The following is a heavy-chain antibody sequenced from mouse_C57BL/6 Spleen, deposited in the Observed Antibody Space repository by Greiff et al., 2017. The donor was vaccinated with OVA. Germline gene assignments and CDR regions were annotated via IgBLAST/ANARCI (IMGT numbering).Heavy chain of an antibody. CDR3: ARQGLYYGNYAGFAY. CDR1: GFTFSSYT. V-gene: IGHV5-9*01. J-gene: IGHJ3*01. CDR2: ISGGGGNT. Sequence: EVTLVESGGGLVKPGGSLKLSCAASGFTFSSYTMSWVRQTPEKRLEWVATISGGGGNTYYPDSVKGRFTISRDNAKNTLYLQMSSLRSEDTALYYCARQGLYYGNYAGFAYWGQGTLVTVSA. D-gene: IGHD2-1*01.